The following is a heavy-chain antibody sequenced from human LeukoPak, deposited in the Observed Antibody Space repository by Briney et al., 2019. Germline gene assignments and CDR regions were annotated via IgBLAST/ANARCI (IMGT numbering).Heavy chain of an antibody. Sequence: TSSETLSLTCTVSGGSISSGSYYWSWIRQPAGKGLEWIGRIYTSGSTNYNPSLKSRVTISVDTSKNQFSLKLSSVTAADTAVYYCARECGSSWPKYYYYYMDVWGKGTTVTISS. D-gene: IGHD6-13*01. J-gene: IGHJ6*03. CDR2: IYTSGST. CDR3: ARECGSSWPKYYYYYMDV. V-gene: IGHV4-61*02. CDR1: GGSISSGSYY.